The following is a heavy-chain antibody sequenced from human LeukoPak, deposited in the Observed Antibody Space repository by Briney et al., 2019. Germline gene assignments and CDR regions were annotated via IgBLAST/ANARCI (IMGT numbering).Heavy chain of an antibody. J-gene: IGHJ5*02. Sequence: GESLKICCKGSGYSFTSYWIGRGRQMPGKGLEWMGIIYPGDSDTRYSPSLQGQVTISADKSISTAYLQWSSLKASDTAMYYCARQTQDIVVVPAAGEGWFDPWGQGTLVTVSS. V-gene: IGHV5-51*01. CDR1: GYSFTSYW. D-gene: IGHD2-2*01. CDR3: ARQTQDIVVVPAAGEGWFDP. CDR2: IYPGDSDT.